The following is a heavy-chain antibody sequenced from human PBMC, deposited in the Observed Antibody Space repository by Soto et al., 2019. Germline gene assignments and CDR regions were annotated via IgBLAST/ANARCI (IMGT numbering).Heavy chain of an antibody. D-gene: IGHD3-3*01. J-gene: IGHJ4*02. CDR3: ARLDLTYYLDY. Sequence: PSETMALTCSVSGVSICSYFWGWIRQPPGKGLEWIGYPYHRGSTNYSPSLKSRVTISLDTSENQVSLKLNSVTAADTAVYYCARLDLTYYLDYWGQGTLVTLSS. CDR1: GVSICSYF. V-gene: IGHV4-59*01. CDR2: PYHRGST.